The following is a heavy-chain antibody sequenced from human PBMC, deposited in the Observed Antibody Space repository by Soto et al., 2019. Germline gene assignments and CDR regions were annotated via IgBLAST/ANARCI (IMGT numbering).Heavy chain of an antibody. CDR1: GGTFSSYA. J-gene: IGHJ4*02. CDR2: IIPIFGTA. D-gene: IGHD2-2*01. CDR3: AVLGYCSSTSCYGGDYFDY. V-gene: IGHV1-69*13. Sequence: ASVKVSCKASGGTFSSYAISWVRQAPGQGLEWMGGIIPIFGTANYAQKFQGRVTITADESMSTAYMELSSLRSEDTAVYYCAVLGYCSSTSCYGGDYFDYWGQGTLVTVSS.